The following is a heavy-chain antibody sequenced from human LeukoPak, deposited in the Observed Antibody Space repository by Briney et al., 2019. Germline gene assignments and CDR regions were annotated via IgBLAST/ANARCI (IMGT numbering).Heavy chain of an antibody. CDR2: ISAYNGNT. V-gene: IGHV1-18*01. CDR1: GYTLTELS. D-gene: IGHD5-24*01. J-gene: IGHJ4*02. CDR3: ARSLATIHYFDY. Sequence: ASVKVSCKVSGYTLTELSMHWVRQAPGKGLEWMGWISAYNGNTNYAQKLQGRVTMTTDTSTSTGYMELRSLRSDDTAVYYCARSLATIHYFDYWGQGTLVTVSS.